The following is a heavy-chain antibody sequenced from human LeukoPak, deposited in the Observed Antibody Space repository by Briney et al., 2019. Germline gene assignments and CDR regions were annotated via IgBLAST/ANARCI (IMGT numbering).Heavy chain of an antibody. J-gene: IGHJ3*02. CDR2: INPNSGGT. CDR3: VRVRSSGAFDM. CDR1: GYTFTDYY. Sequence: ASVKVSCKASGYTFTDYYMHWVRQAPGQGLEWMGWINPNSGGTNCAQKFQGSVTMTRDTSISTAYMEVSRLKADDMAVYYCVRVRSSGAFDMWGQGTMVTVSS. D-gene: IGHD6-6*01. V-gene: IGHV1-2*02.